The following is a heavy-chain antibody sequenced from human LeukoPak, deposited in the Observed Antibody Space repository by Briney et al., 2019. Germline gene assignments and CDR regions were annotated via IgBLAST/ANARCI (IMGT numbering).Heavy chain of an antibody. Sequence: GGSLRLSCAASGFTFSSYAMHWVRQAPGKGLEWVAVISYDGKNKHYADSVGGRFTISRDNSKNMQYLQMNSLRVEDTAVYYCARDSLGSTTSCFGYWGQGTLVTVSS. D-gene: IGHD2-2*01. CDR1: GFTFSSYA. V-gene: IGHV3-30*04. CDR3: ARDSLGSTTSCFGY. CDR2: ISYDGKNK. J-gene: IGHJ4*02.